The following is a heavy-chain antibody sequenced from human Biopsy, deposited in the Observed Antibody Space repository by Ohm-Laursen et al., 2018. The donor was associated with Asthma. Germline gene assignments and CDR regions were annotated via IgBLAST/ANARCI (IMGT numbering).Heavy chain of an antibody. D-gene: IGHD3-10*01. CDR1: GGSVSTGSYY. CDR2: IYYTGSD. CDR3: ARGPNYHGSGRAPIGMDV. Sequence: GTLSLTCTVSGGSVSTGSYYWSWIRQPPGKGLEWLGYIYYTGSDNYNPSLKSRVTISVDTSKNQFSLRLNSVTAADTAVYYCARGPNYHGSGRAPIGMDVWGQGATVTVSS. V-gene: IGHV4-61*01. J-gene: IGHJ6*02.